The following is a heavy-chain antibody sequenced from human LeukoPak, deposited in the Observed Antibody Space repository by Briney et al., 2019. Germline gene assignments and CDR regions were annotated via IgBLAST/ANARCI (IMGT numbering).Heavy chain of an antibody. V-gene: IGHV3-7*01. CDR1: GFTFRSYW. CDR2: IKHNGDEL. CDR3: ARELRTFDS. J-gene: IGHJ4*02. D-gene: IGHD3-16*01. Sequence: PGGSLRLSCAASGFTFRSYWMTWVRQAPGKGLEWVANIKHNGDELNYVDSVEDRFTISRDNAKNSLYLHMTGLRAEDTAVYYCARELRTFDSWGQGTLVTVSS.